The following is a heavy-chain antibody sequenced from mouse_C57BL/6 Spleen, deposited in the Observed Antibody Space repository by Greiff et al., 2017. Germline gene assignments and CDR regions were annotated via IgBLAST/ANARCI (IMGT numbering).Heavy chain of an antibody. D-gene: IGHD4-1*01. J-gene: IGHJ2*01. Sequence: QVQLQQPGAELVKPGASVKMSCKASGYTFTSYWITWVKQRPGQGLEWIGDIYPGSGSTNYNEKFKSKATLTVDTTSCTAYMQLSSLTSAAYAVYSCARKSGALLDYWGQGTTLTVSS. CDR3: ARKSGALLDY. CDR2: IYPGSGST. CDR1: GYTFTSYW. V-gene: IGHV1-55*01.